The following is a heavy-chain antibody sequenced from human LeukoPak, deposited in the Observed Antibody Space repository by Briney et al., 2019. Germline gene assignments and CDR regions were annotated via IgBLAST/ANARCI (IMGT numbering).Heavy chain of an antibody. Sequence: KPSETLSLTCTVSGGSISSYYWSWIRQPPGKGLEWIGYIYTSGTTNYNPSLKSRVTMSADTSKNQFSLKLRSVTAADTAVYYCARCRHGNCDYFDYWGQGTLVTVSS. CDR3: ARCRHGNCDYFDY. J-gene: IGHJ4*02. CDR2: IYTSGTT. D-gene: IGHD1-7*01. CDR1: GGSISSYY. V-gene: IGHV4-4*09.